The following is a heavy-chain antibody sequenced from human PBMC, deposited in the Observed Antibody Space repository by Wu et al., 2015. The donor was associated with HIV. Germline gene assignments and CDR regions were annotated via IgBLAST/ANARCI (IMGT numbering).Heavy chain of an antibody. J-gene: IGHJ6*04. V-gene: IGHV1-18*01. CDR3: ARARTTVTTADYYYYYGMDV. CDR1: GYTFTSYG. Sequence: QVQLVQSGAEVKKPGASVKVSCKASGYTFTSYGISWVRQAPGQGLEWMGWISAYNGNTNYAQKLQGRVTMTTDTSTSTAYTELRSLRSDDTAVYYCARARTTVTTADYYYYYGMDVWAEGTTGHRLL. CDR2: ISAYNGNT. D-gene: IGHD4-17*01.